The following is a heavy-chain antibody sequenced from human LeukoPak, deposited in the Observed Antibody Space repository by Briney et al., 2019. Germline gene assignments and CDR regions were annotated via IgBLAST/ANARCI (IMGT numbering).Heavy chain of an antibody. CDR2: ISSSSSTI. CDR1: EFTFSSYS. CDR3: ARDPARGYSYGALY. V-gene: IGHV3-48*01. J-gene: IGHJ4*02. D-gene: IGHD5-18*01. Sequence: GGSLRLSCAASEFTFSSYSMNWVRQAPGKGLEWVSYISSSSSTIYYADSVKGRLTISRDNAKNSLYLQMNSLRAEDTAVYYCARDPARGYSYGALYWGQGTLVTVSS.